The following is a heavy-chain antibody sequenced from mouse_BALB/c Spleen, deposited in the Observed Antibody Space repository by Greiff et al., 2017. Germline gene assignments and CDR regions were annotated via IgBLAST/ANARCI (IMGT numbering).Heavy chain of an antibody. CDR1: GFSLTSYG. Sequence: VKLQESGPGLVQPSQSLSITCTVSGFSLTSYGVHWVRQSPGKGLEWLGVIWSGGSTDYNAAFISRLSISKDNSKSQVFFKMNSLQANDTAIYYCALITTATYYAMDYWGQGTSVTVSS. CDR2: IWSGGST. D-gene: IGHD1-2*01. J-gene: IGHJ4*01. V-gene: IGHV2-2*02. CDR3: ALITTATYYAMDY.